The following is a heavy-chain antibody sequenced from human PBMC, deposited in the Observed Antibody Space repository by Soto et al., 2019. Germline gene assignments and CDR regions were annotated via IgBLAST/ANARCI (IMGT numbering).Heavy chain of an antibody. Sequence: GSLRLSCAASGLSFGSYAMSWVRQAPGKGLEWVSAISGSGDTTYHADSVKGRFTISRDNTKNTLYLQMNSLTVGDTALYYCAKATATGGGAFDICGQGTMVTVSS. CDR2: ISGSGDTT. CDR3: AKATATGGGAFDI. D-gene: IGHD2-8*02. J-gene: IGHJ3*02. CDR1: GLSFGSYA. V-gene: IGHV3-23*01.